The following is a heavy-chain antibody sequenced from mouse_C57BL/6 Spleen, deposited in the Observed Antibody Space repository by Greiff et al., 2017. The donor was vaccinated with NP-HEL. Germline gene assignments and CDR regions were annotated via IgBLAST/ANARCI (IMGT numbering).Heavy chain of an antibody. CDR1: GYTFTSYW. Sequence: QVQLQQPGAELVMPGASVKLSCKASGYTFTSYWMHWVKQRPGQGLEWIGEIDPSDSYTNYNQKFKGKSTLTVDKSSSTAYMQLSSLTSEDSAVYYCARLTYYGYAMDYWGQGTSVTVSS. J-gene: IGHJ4*01. V-gene: IGHV1-69*01. CDR2: IDPSDSYT. D-gene: IGHD1-1*01. CDR3: ARLTYYGYAMDY.